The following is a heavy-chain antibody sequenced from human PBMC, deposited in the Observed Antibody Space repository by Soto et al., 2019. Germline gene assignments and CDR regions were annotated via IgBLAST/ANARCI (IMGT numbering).Heavy chain of an antibody. J-gene: IGHJ5*01. V-gene: IGHV3-23*01. D-gene: IGHD3-16*01. CDR1: VFTFSSYA. CDR2: ISSSSSSI. Sequence: LSLSCAACVFTFSSYAMNWVRQAPGKGLEWVSDISSSSSSIYYADSVKGRFTISRDNSKNSLYLQMNSLRAEDTAVYYCAKFHPTTIDSRGSYSWIDPWGQGTLVTVSS. CDR3: AKFHPTTIDSRGSYSWIDP.